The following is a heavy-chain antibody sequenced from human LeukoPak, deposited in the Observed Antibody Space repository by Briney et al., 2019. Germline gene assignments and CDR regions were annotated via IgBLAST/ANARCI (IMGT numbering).Heavy chain of an antibody. CDR3: AIAQGIAVAGGLQH. J-gene: IGHJ1*01. Sequence: GGSLRLSCAASGFTVSSNYMSWVRQAPGKGLEWVSVIYSGGSTYYADSVKGRFTISRDNSKNTLYLQMNSLRAEDTAVYYCAIAQGIAVAGGLQHWGQGTLVTVSS. V-gene: IGHV3-66*01. D-gene: IGHD6-19*01. CDR2: IYSGGST. CDR1: GFTVSSNY.